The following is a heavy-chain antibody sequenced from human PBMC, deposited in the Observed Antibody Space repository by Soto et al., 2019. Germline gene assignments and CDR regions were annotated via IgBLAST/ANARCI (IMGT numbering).Heavy chain of an antibody. V-gene: IGHV4-59*12. CDR3: ARGSSIAGLYYGMDV. CDR1: GGSISSYY. D-gene: IGHD6-6*01. CDR2: IYYSGST. J-gene: IGHJ6*02. Sequence: SETLSLTCTVSGGSISSYYWSWIRQPPGKGLEWIGHIYYSGSTNYNPSLKSRVTISLDTSKNQFSLKLSSVTAADTAVYYCARGSSIAGLYYGMDVWGQGTTVTVSS.